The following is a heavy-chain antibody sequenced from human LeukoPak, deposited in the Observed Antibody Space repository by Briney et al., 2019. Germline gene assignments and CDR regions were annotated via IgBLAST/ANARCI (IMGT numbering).Heavy chain of an antibody. Sequence: SVKVSCKASGGIFSSYAISWVRQAPGQGLEWMGGIIPIFGTANYAQKFQGRVTITADESTSTAYMELSSLRSEDTAVYYCATNIRDDYGGNSDYWGQGTLVTVSS. CDR2: IIPIFGTA. CDR3: ATNIRDDYGGNSDY. V-gene: IGHV1-69*01. CDR1: GGIFSSYA. D-gene: IGHD4-23*01. J-gene: IGHJ4*02.